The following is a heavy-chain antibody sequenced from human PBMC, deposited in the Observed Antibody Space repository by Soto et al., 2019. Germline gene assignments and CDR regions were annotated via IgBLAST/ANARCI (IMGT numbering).Heavy chain of an antibody. V-gene: IGHV3-23*01. CDR3: AKGLVPSNYHSSFY. CDR2: ISGSGDSA. CDR1: GFTFSSYS. D-gene: IGHD4-4*01. Sequence: PGGSLRLSCAVSGFTFSSYSMTWVRQAPGKGLEWVSTISGSGDSAYYADSVQGRFTISRDNYKNMVYLQMNSLRAEDTAIYYCAKGLVPSNYHSSFYWGQGTLVTVSS. J-gene: IGHJ4*02.